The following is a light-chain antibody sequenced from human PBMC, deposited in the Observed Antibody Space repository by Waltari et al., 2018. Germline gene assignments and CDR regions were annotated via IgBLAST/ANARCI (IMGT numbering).Light chain of an antibody. J-gene: IGLJ2*01. V-gene: IGLV2-11*01. CDR1: SSAVGSYNY. CDR3: TSYAGAYTV. CDR2: DVS. Sequence: QSALPQPRSVSGSPGQSVTISCTGTSSAVGSYNYVSWYQQHPGKAPNLIIYDVSQRLSGVPDRFSGSKSGNTASLTISGLEADDEADYFCTSYAGAYTVFGGGTKLTVL.